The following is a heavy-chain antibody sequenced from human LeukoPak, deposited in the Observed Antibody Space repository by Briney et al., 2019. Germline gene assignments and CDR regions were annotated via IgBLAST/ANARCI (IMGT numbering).Heavy chain of an antibody. J-gene: IGHJ4*02. D-gene: IGHD7-27*01. CDR2: IYWNDDK. Sequence: SGPTLVKPTQTLTLTCTFSGFSLSTSGVGVGWIRQPPGKALEWLALIYWNDDKRYSPSLKSRLTITKDTSKNQVVLTMTNMGPVDTATYYCATLNPPGYYFDYWGQGTLVTVSS. CDR3: ATLNPPGYYFDY. V-gene: IGHV2-5*01. CDR1: GFSLSTSGVG.